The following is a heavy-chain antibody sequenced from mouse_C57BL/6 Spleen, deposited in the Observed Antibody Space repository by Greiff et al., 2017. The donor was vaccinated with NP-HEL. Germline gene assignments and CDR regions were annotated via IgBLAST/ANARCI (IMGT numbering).Heavy chain of an antibody. CDR2: ISSGSSTI. CDR3: ARYFFFDY. CDR1: GFTFSDYG. V-gene: IGHV5-17*01. J-gene: IGHJ2*01. Sequence: EVQLVESGGGLVKPGGSLKLSCAASGFTFSDYGMHWVRQAPAKGLEWVAYISSGSSTIYYADTVKGRFTISRDNAKNTLFLQMTSLRSEDTAMYYCARYFFFDYWGQGTTLTVSS.